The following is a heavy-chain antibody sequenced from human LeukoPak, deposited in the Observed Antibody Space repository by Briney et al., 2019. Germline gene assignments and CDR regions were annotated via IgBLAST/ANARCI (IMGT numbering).Heavy chain of an antibody. CDR1: GGTFSSYA. CDR3: ARVDSSSWYQGALGY. CDR2: IIPIFGTA. D-gene: IGHD6-13*01. Sequence: ASVKVSCKASGGTFSSYAISWVRQAPGQGLEWMGGIIPIFGTANYAQKFQGRVTITADESTSTAYMELSSLRSEDTAVYYFARVDSSSWYQGALGYWGQGTLVTVSS. V-gene: IGHV1-69*13. J-gene: IGHJ4*02.